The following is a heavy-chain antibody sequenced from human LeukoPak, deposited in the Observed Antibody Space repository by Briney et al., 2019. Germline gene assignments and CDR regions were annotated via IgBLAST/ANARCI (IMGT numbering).Heavy chain of an antibody. CDR1: GGSISSATNH. D-gene: IGHD4-17*01. Sequence: SETLSLTCTVSGGSISSATNHWGWIRQPPGKGLEWIGTIYYSGTTYYNPSLRSRVTISVDTSKNQLSLKLTSVTAADTAVYYCARERTTDNGLDYWGQGTLVTVSS. V-gene: IGHV4-39*07. CDR2: IYYSGTT. J-gene: IGHJ4*02. CDR3: ARERTTDNGLDY.